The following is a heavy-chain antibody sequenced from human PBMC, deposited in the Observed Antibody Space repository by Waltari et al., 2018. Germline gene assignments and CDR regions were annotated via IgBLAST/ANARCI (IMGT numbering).Heavy chain of an antibody. J-gene: IGHJ4*02. CDR1: GFTFSSYD. V-gene: IGHV3-13*01. D-gene: IGHD3-10*01. Sequence: EVQLVESGGGLVQPGGSLRLSCAASGFTFSSYDMHWVRQATRKGLEWVSAIGTAGDTYYPGSVKGRFTISRENAKNSLYLQMNSLRAGDTAVYYCARARDYGSGSSPSAFDYWGQGTLVTVSS. CDR3: ARARDYGSGSSPSAFDY. CDR2: IGTAGDT.